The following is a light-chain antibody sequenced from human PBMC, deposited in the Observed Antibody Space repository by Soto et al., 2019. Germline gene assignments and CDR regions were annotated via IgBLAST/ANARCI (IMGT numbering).Light chain of an antibody. CDR3: HQYNSYWS. CDR2: KAS. CDR1: QSIRSW. J-gene: IGKJ1*01. Sequence: DIQMTQSPSTLSASVGDRVTITCRASQSIRSWLAWYQQKPGKAPKLLIYKASSLESGVPSRFSGSGSGTEFTLTISSLQSDDFATYYCHQYNSYWSFGQGTKVEIK. V-gene: IGKV1-5*03.